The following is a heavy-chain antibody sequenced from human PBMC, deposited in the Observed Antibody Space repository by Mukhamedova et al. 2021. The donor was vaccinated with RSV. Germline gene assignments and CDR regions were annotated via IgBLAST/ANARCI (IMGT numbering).Heavy chain of an antibody. V-gene: IGHV4-59*01. CDR3: ARVHDYFWGDYMSGKYYFDA. Sequence: GLEWVGHLTNRGTSVYNPSLGGRVTIAVGTADNEFHLKIASVTAADSAFYFCARVHDYFWGDYMSGKYYFDAWGQGLLVTVSS. D-gene: IGHD3-16*01. J-gene: IGHJ4*02. CDR2: LTNRGTS.